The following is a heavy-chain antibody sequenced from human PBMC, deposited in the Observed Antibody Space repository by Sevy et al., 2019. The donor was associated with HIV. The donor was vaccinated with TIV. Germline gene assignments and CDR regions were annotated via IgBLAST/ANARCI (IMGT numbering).Heavy chain of an antibody. Sequence: AGGSLRLSCAASGFTFSSYAMHWVRQAPGKGLEWVAVISYDGSNKYYADSVKGRFTISRDNSKNTLYLQMNSLRAEDTAVYYCARSFDDWLLSAFDYWGQGTLVTVSS. CDR2: ISYDGSNK. V-gene: IGHV3-30-3*01. CDR1: GFTFSSYA. J-gene: IGHJ4*02. CDR3: ARSFDDWLLSAFDY. D-gene: IGHD3-9*01.